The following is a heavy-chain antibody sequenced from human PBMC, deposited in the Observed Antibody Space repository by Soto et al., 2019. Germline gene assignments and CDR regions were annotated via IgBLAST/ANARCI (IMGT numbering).Heavy chain of an antibody. D-gene: IGHD4-4*01. Sequence: QITLKESGPTLVKPTQTLTLTCTFSGFSLRTTGEGVGWIRQPPGKALEWLALIYWYGDKRYRPTLKSRLTTTKDTSKKQVVLTMTNLDPVDPATYFCALARYSNLAYWGRGTLVTVSS. CDR2: IYWYGDK. J-gene: IGHJ4*02. CDR1: GFSLRTTGEG. CDR3: ALARYSNLAY. V-gene: IGHV2-5*01.